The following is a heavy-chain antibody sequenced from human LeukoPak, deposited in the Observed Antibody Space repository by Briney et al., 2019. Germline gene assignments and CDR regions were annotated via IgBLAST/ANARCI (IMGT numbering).Heavy chain of an antibody. Sequence: GGSLRLSRAASGFTFSNAWMSWVRQAPGKGLEWVGRIKSKTDGGTTDYAAPVKGRFTISRDDSKNTLYLQMNSLKTEDTAVYYCTTRRYGDYPYYFDYWGQGTLVTVSS. CDR1: GFTFSNAW. J-gene: IGHJ4*02. CDR2: IKSKTDGGTT. CDR3: TTRRYGDYPYYFDY. D-gene: IGHD4-17*01. V-gene: IGHV3-15*01.